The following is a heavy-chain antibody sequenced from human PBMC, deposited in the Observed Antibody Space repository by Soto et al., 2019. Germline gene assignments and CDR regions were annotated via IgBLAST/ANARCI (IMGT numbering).Heavy chain of an antibody. CDR2: MNPNSGNT. CDR1: GYTFTSYD. Sequence: GASVKVSCKASGYTFTSYDINWVRQATGQGLEWMGWMNPNSGNTGYAQKFQGRVTMTRNTSISTAYMELSSLRSADTAVYYCASWEKMVRGPYYYYYMDVWGKGTTVTVSS. CDR3: ASWEKMVRGPYYYYYMDV. D-gene: IGHD3-10*01. V-gene: IGHV1-8*01. J-gene: IGHJ6*03.